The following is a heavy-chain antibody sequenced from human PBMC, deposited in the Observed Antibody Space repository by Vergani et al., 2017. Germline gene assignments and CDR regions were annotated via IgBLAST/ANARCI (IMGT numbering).Heavy chain of an antibody. Sequence: QVQLQESGPGLVKPSETLSLTCTVSGGSISSGDYYWSWIRQPPGKGLEWIGYIHYSGSTYYNPSLKSRLTISVDTSKNQFSLKLSSVTAADTAVYYCASTDIVATSGAFDIWGQGTMVTVSS. J-gene: IGHJ3*02. CDR3: ASTDIVATSGAFDI. CDR2: IHYSGST. D-gene: IGHD5-12*01. V-gene: IGHV4-30-4*08. CDR1: GGSISSGDYY.